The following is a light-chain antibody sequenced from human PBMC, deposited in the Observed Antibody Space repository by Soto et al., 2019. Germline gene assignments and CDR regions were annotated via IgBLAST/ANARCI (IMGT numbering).Light chain of an antibody. CDR2: AAS. V-gene: IGKV1-39*01. CDR3: QQTSSTPRT. CDR1: QSITSY. J-gene: IGKJ1*01. Sequence: DIQMTQSPSSLSAAVGDRVTITCRASQSITSYLNWYQQKLGKAPKVLIYAASSLHIGVPARFSGSGSGTDFTLNISSLEPEDFATYYCQQTSSTPRTFGQGTKVEIK.